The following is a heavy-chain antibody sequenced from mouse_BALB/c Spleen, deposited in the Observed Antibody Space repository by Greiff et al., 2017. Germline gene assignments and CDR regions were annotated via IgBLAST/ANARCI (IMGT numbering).Heavy chain of an antibody. D-gene: IGHD2-4*01. V-gene: IGHV1-54*01. J-gene: IGHJ2*01. Sequence: QVQLQQSGAELVRPGTSVKVSCKASGYAFTNYLIEWVKQRPGQGLEWIGVINPGSGGTNYNEKFKGKATLTADKSSSTAYMQLSSLTSDDSAVYFLARRYDYDDYFDYWGQGTTLTVSA. CDR1: GYAFTNYL. CDR2: INPGSGGT. CDR3: ARRYDYDDYFDY.